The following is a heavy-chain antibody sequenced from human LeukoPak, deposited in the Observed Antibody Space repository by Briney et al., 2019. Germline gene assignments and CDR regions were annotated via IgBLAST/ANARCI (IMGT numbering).Heavy chain of an antibody. CDR2: ISGGGGST. D-gene: IGHD3-9*01. CDR1: GFTFSSYG. V-gene: IGHV3-23*01. Sequence: GGSLRLSCAASGFTFSSYGMSWVRQAPGKGLEWVSAISGGGGSTYYADSVKGRFTISRDNSKNTLYLQMNSVRAEDTAVYYCAKALFGITIFYYMDVWGKGTTVTVSS. J-gene: IGHJ6*03. CDR3: AKALFGITIFYYMDV.